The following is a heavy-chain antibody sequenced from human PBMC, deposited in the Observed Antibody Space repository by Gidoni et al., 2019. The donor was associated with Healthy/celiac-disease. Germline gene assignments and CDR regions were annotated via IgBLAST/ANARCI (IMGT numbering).Heavy chain of an antibody. CDR2: INPSGGST. CDR1: GYTFTSYY. J-gene: IGHJ4*02. Sequence: QVQLVQSGAEVKKPGASVKVSCKASGYTFTSYYMHWLRQAPGQGLEWMGIINPSGGSTSYAQKFQGRVTMTRDTSTSTVYMELSSLRSEDTAVYYCAREGGPLICSGGSCYNTGRLLYFDYWGQGTLVTVSS. V-gene: IGHV1-46*01. CDR3: AREGGPLICSGGSCYNTGRLLYFDY. D-gene: IGHD2-15*01.